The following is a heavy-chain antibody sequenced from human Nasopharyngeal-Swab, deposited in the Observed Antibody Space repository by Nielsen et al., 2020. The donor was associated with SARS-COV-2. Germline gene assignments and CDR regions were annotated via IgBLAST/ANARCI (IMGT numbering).Heavy chain of an antibody. Sequence: GESLKISCAASGFTFRAYAMTWVRQFPGKGLQWVSGISGRGGSTFYADSVKGRFTISRDNSKNILYLEMNSLRAEDTAVYYCAKTIGSGGVYDSWGQGSLVTVSS. D-gene: IGHD5/OR15-5a*01. CDR3: AKTIGSGGVYDS. J-gene: IGHJ4*02. CDR1: GFTFRAYA. CDR2: ISGRGGST. V-gene: IGHV3-23*01.